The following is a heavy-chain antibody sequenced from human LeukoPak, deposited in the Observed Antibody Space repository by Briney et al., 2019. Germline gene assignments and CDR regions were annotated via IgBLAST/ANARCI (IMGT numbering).Heavy chain of an antibody. Sequence: ASVKVSCKASGYTFTNYAIDWVRQAPGQGLEWMGWINTNTGNPTYAQDFTGRFVFSLDTSVSTAYLQISSLKAEDTAVYYCARAGRFDSGHAWFDPWGQGTLVTVS. CDR1: GYTFTNYA. V-gene: IGHV7-4-1*02. J-gene: IGHJ5*02. CDR2: INTNTGNP. CDR3: ARAGRFDSGHAWFDP. D-gene: IGHD5-12*01.